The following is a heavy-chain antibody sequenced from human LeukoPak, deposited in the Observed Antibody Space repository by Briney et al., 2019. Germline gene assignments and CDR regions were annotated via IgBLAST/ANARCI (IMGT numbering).Heavy chain of an antibody. Sequence: PGGSLRLSCDASGFTFSSYAMSWVRQAPGQGLDWVSVMSGSDGSTYYADSVKGRFTISRDNSDNTLYLQMNSLRAEDTAVFYCAKPRGEEWLVGLYDAFDIWGQGTMVTVPS. D-gene: IGHD6-19*01. V-gene: IGHV3-23*01. CDR2: MSGSDGST. CDR3: AKPRGEEWLVGLYDAFDI. CDR1: GFTFSSYA. J-gene: IGHJ3*02.